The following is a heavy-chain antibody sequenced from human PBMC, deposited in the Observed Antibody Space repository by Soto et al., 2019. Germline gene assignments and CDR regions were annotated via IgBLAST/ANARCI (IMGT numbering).Heavy chain of an antibody. CDR1: GFTVSSNY. V-gene: IGHV3-66*01. D-gene: IGHD3-3*01. CDR2: IYSGGST. CDR3: AREVWSGYYTVSSMYYYYYMDV. Sequence: PGGSLRLSCAASGFTVSSNYMSWVRQAPGKGLEWVSVIYSGGSTYYADSVKGRFTISRDNSKNTLYLQMNSLRAEDTAVYYCAREVWSGYYTVSSMYYYYYMDVWGKGTTVTVSS. J-gene: IGHJ6*03.